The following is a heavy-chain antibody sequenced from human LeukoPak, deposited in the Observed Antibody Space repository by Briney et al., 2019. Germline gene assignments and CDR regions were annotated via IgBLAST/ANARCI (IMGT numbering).Heavy chain of an antibody. V-gene: IGHV4-39*01. Sequence: SETLSLTCTVSGGSISSSSYYRGWIRQPPGKGLEWIGSIYYSGSTYYNPSLKSRVTISVDTSKNQFSLKLSSVTAADTAVYYCARQGGGIAVAGTLFRFDPWGQGTLVTVSS. CDR2: IYYSGST. CDR1: GGSISSSSYY. D-gene: IGHD6-19*01. CDR3: ARQGGGIAVAGTLFRFDP. J-gene: IGHJ5*02.